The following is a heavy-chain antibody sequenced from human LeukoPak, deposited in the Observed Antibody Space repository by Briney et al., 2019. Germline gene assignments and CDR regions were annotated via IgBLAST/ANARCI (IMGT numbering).Heavy chain of an antibody. CDR1: GSTFSSYS. Sequence: GGSLRLSCAASGSTFSSYSMNWVRQAPGKGLEWVSYISSSSSTIYYADSVKGRFTISRDNSKRTLYLQMNSLRAEDTAVYYCAKDLYGDYQSDYWGQGTLVIVSS. D-gene: IGHD4-17*01. J-gene: IGHJ4*02. CDR2: ISSSSSTI. V-gene: IGHV3-48*01. CDR3: AKDLYGDYQSDY.